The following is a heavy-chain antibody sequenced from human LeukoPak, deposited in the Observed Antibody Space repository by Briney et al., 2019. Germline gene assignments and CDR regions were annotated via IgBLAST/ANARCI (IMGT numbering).Heavy chain of an antibody. CDR3: AGDSQYSSGFDP. Sequence: ASLKVSCKASGYTFTGYYMHWVRQAPGQGLEWMGWINPNSGGTNYAQKFQGRVTMTRDTSISTAYMELSRLRSDDTAVYYCAGDSQYSSGFDPWGQGTLVTVSS. CDR1: GYTFTGYY. D-gene: IGHD6-19*01. J-gene: IGHJ5*02. CDR2: INPNSGGT. V-gene: IGHV1-2*02.